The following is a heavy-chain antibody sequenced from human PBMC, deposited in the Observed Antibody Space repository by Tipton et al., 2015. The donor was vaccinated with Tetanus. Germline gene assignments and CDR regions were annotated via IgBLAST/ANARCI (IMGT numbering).Heavy chain of an antibody. Sequence: GSLRLSCAASGFTFSTYTMNWVRQPPGKGLEWVSSISASGRYKYYADSVKGRFTISRDNAKNSLYLQMNSLRPEDTAVYYCARRVSNSLGAVDGWGQGTLVSVSS. CDR2: ISASGRYK. CDR3: ARRVSNSLGAVDG. CDR1: GFTFSTYT. D-gene: IGHD4-23*01. J-gene: IGHJ3*01. V-gene: IGHV3-21*04.